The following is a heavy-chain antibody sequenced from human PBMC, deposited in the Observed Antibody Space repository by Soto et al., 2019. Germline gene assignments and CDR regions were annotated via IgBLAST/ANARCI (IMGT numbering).Heavy chain of an antibody. V-gene: IGHV1-18*01. Sequence: QVQLVQSGAEVKKPGASVKVSCKASGYTFSNYGISWVRQAPGQGLEWMGWISAYNGNTKYAQKLQXXXTXATDTSTSTAYMELRSLRSDDTAVYYCARDSPPVDYWGQGTLVTVSS. CDR3: ARDSPPVDY. J-gene: IGHJ4*02. CDR1: GYTFSNYG. CDR2: ISAYNGNT.